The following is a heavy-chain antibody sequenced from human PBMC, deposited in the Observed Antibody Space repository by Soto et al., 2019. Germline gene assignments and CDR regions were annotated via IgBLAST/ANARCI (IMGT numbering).Heavy chain of an antibody. V-gene: IGHV4-59*01. Sequence: SETLSLTCTVSGGSISSYYWSWIRQPPGKGLEWIGYIYYSGSTNYNPSLKSRVTISVDTSKNQFSLKLSSVTAADTAVYYCARVGTAMVTEFVGYYYYYMDVWGKGTTVTVSS. CDR1: GGSISSYY. CDR2: IYYSGST. CDR3: ARVGTAMVTEFVGYYYYYMDV. D-gene: IGHD5-18*01. J-gene: IGHJ6*03.